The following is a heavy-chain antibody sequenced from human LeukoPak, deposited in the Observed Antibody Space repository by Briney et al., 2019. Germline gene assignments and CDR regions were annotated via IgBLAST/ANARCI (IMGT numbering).Heavy chain of an antibody. V-gene: IGHV1-2*02. CDR1: GYTFTGYY. CDR2: INPNSGGT. D-gene: IGHD5-18*01. CDR3: ARDAPDTPRFDY. J-gene: IGHJ4*02. Sequence: ASVKVSCKASGYTFTGYYMHWVRQAPGQGLEWMGWINPNSGGTNYAQKFQGRGTMTRDTSISTAYMELSRLRSDDTAVYYCARDAPDTPRFDYWGQGTLVTVSS.